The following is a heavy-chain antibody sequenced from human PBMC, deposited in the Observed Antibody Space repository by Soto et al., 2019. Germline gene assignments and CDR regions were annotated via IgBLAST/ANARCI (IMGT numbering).Heavy chain of an antibody. J-gene: IGHJ4*02. CDR1: GFIFSSYA. V-gene: IGHV3-23*01. D-gene: IGHD2-8*02. CDR2: ITGSSDYT. CDR3: AKEQTTGAHYALDY. Sequence: GGSLRLSCEASGFIFSSYAMNWGRQAPGKGLQWVSSITGSSDYTSYIASVKGRFTISRDKSKNTLYLQMNSLRAEDTAVYFCAKEQTTGAHYALDYWSQGTLVTVSS.